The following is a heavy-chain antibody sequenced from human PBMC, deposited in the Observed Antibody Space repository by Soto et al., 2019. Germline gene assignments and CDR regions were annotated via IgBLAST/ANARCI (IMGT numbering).Heavy chain of an antibody. Sequence: QVQLVESGGGVVQPGRSLRLSCAASGFTFSSYTMHWVRQAPGKGLEWVAVISYDGSNKYYADSVKGRFTISRDNSKNTLYLQMNSLRAEDTAVYYCARDLYCTNGVCYGTHYGVDVWGQGTTVTVSS. V-gene: IGHV3-30-3*01. CDR2: ISYDGSNK. J-gene: IGHJ6*02. CDR3: ARDLYCTNGVCYGTHYGVDV. D-gene: IGHD2-8*01. CDR1: GFTFSSYT.